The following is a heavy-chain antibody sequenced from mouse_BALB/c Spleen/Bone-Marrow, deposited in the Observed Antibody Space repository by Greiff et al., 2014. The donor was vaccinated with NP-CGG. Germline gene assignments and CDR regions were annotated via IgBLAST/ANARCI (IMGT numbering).Heavy chain of an antibody. Sequence: DVHLVESGPGLVKPSQSLSLTCTVTGYSITSDYAWNWIRQFPGNKLEWMGYISYSGSTSYNPSLKSRISITRDTSKNQFFLQLNSVTTEDTATYYCASQDVYYYAMDYWGQGTSVTVSS. CDR3: ASQDVYYYAMDY. CDR2: ISYSGST. CDR1: GYSITSDYA. J-gene: IGHJ4*01. D-gene: IGHD3-2*02. V-gene: IGHV3-2*02.